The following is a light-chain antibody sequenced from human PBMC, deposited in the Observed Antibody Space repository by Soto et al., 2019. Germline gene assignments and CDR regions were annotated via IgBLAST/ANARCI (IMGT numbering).Light chain of an antibody. V-gene: IGKV3-20*01. CDR3: QYYVSSPLT. CDR2: GAS. Sequence: EIVLTQSPGTLSLSPGERATLSCRASQSVSSNYLAWYQQKPGQAPRLLIYGASSRATGIPDRFSRSGSGTDFTLTISRLEPEDFAVYYCQYYVSSPLTFGGGTKVEIK. CDR1: QSVSSNY. J-gene: IGKJ4*01.